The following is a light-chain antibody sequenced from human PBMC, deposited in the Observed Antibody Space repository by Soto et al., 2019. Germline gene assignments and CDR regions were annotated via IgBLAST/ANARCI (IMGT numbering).Light chain of an antibody. Sequence: QSALTQPASVSGSPGQSITISCTGTRSNVGSYNFVSWYRQYTGKAPELIIYEVSQRPSTFFNRFSGSKSGNTASLTVSGLQSDDEADYYFCSYAGNNTLVFGGGTKVTVL. CDR1: RSNVGSYNF. CDR3: CSYAGNNTLV. CDR2: EVS. J-gene: IGLJ3*02. V-gene: IGLV2-23*02.